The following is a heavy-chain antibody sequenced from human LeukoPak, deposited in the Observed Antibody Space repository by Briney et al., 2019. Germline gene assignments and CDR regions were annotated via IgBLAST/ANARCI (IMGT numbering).Heavy chain of an antibody. CDR2: VSNSGGST. Sequence: GGSLRLSCAASGFTFSSYTMSWVRQAPGKGLEWVSAVSNSGGSTYCADSVKGRFTISRDNSKNTLYLQMNSLRAEDTAVYYCAKDRSVLAATSAFDIWGQGTMVTVSS. J-gene: IGHJ3*02. D-gene: IGHD2-15*01. CDR1: GFTFSSYT. CDR3: AKDRSVLAATSAFDI. V-gene: IGHV3-23*01.